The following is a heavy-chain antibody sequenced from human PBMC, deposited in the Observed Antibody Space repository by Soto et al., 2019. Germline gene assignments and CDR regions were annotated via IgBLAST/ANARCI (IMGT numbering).Heavy chain of an antibody. D-gene: IGHD2-2*01. Sequence: SVTVSCQASGYTFTSYGISWVRQAPGQGLEWMGRIIAILGIANYAQKFQGRVTITADKSTSTAYMELSSLRSEDTAVYYCASLVVPAAPDDAFDIWGQGTMVTVSS. CDR1: GYTFTSYG. J-gene: IGHJ3*02. CDR3: ASLVVPAAPDDAFDI. V-gene: IGHV1-69*04. CDR2: IIAILGIA.